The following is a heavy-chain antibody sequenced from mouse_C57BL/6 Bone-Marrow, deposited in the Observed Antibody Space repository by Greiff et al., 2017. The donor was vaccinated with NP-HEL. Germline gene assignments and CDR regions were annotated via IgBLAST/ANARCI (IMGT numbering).Heavy chain of an antibody. CDR3: ARYYYGSRYWYFDV. D-gene: IGHD1-1*01. CDR1: GFTFSSYG. Sequence: EVQGVESGGDLVKPGGSLKLSCAASGFTFSSYGMSWVRQTPDKRLEWVATISSGGSYTYYPDSVKGRFTISRDNAKNTLYLQMSSLKSEDTAMYYCARYYYGSRYWYFDVWGTGTTVTVSS. V-gene: IGHV5-6*01. J-gene: IGHJ1*03. CDR2: ISSGGSYT.